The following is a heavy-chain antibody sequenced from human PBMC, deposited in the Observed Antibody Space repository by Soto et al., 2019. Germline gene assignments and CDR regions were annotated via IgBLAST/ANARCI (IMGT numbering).Heavy chain of an antibody. CDR2: INSDGSST. CDR3: ARDPGPSVYYDFWSGYYNYFDY. J-gene: IGHJ4*02. Sequence: PGGSLRLSCAASGFTFSSYWMHWVRQAPGKGLVWVSRINSDGSSTSYADSVKGRFTISRDNAKNTLYLQMNSLRAEDTAVYYCARDPGPSVYYDFWSGYYNYFDYWGQGTLVTVSS. V-gene: IGHV3-74*01. D-gene: IGHD3-3*01. CDR1: GFTFSSYW.